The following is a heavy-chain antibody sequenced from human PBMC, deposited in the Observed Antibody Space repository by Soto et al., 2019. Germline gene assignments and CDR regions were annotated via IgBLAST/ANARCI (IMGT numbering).Heavy chain of an antibody. CDR3: ARHDTVTTYYYYGMDV. J-gene: IGHJ6*02. D-gene: IGHD4-17*01. Sequence: PGESLKISCKGSGYSFTSYWIGWVRQMPGKGLEWMEIIYPGDSDTRYSPSFQGQVTISADKSISTAYLQWSSLKASDTAMYYCARHDTVTTYYYYGMDVWGQGTTVTVSS. CDR1: GYSFTSYW. V-gene: IGHV5-51*01. CDR2: IYPGDSDT.